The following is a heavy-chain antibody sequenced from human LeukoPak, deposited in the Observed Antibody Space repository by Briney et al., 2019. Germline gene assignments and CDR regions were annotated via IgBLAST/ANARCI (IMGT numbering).Heavy chain of an antibody. Sequence: SQTLSLTCTVSGGSINSGSYYWSWIRQPAGKGLEWIGRMYTSGSTNYNPSLKSRVSMSVDTSKNLLSLKLSSVTAADTAVYYCARVGEVPAAPAWYMDVWGKGTTVTVSS. V-gene: IGHV4-61*02. CDR2: MYTSGST. CDR3: ARVGEVPAAPAWYMDV. J-gene: IGHJ6*03. D-gene: IGHD2-2*01. CDR1: GGSINSGSYY.